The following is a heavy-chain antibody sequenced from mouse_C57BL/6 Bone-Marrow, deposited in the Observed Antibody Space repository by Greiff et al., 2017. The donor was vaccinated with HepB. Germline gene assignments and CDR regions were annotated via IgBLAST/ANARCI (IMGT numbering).Heavy chain of an antibody. CDR2: IYPGNSDT. CDR3: TRSRGYDNYFDY. D-gene: IGHD2-2*01. J-gene: IGHJ2*01. CDR1: GYTFTSYW. Sequence: EVQLQQSGTVLARPGASVKMSCKTSGYTFTSYWMHWVKQRPGQGLEWIGAIYPGNSDTSYNQKFKGKAKLTAVTSASTAYMELSSLTNEDSAVYYCTRSRGYDNYFDYWGQGTTLTVSS. V-gene: IGHV1-5*01.